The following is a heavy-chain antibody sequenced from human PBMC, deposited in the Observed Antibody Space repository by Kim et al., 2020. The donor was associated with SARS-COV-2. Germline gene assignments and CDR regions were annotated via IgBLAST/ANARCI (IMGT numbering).Heavy chain of an antibody. CDR3: ARDHIAVAGNYYYGMDV. V-gene: IGHV4-4*07. CDR1: GGSISSYY. J-gene: IGHJ6*02. CDR2: IYTSGST. D-gene: IGHD6-19*01. Sequence: SETLSLTCTVSGGSISSYYWSWIRQPAGKGLEWIGRIYTSGSTNYNPSLKSRVTMSVDTSKNQFSLKLSSVTAADTAVYYCARDHIAVAGNYYYGMDVWGQGTTVTVSS.